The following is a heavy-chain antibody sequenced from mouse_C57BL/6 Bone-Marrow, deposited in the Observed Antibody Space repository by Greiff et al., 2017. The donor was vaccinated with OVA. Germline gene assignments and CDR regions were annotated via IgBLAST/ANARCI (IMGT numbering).Heavy chain of an antibody. CDR1: GYSFTSYY. V-gene: IGHV1-66*01. CDR2: IYPGSGNT. CDR3: ARNYSNFYYAMDY. D-gene: IGHD2-5*01. Sequence: LVESGPELVKPGASVKISCKASGYSFTSYYIHWVKQRPGQGLEWIGWIYPGSGNTKYNEKFKGKATLTADTSSSTAYMQLSSLTSEDSAVDYGARNYSNFYYAMDYWGQGTSVTVSS. J-gene: IGHJ4*01.